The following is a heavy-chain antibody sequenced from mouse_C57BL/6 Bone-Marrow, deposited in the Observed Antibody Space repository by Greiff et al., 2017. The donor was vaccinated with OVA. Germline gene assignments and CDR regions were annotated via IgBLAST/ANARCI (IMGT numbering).Heavy chain of an antibody. D-gene: IGHD2-1*01. J-gene: IGHJ3*01. CDR1: GYTFTSYW. Sequence: QVQLQQPGAELVKPGASVKLSCKASGYTFTSYWMHWVKQRPGRGLEWIGRIDPNSGGTKYNEKFKSKATLTVDKPSSTAYMQLSSLTSEDSAVYYCARDKGNYSAWFAYWGQGTLVTVSA. V-gene: IGHV1-72*01. CDR2: IDPNSGGT. CDR3: ARDKGNYSAWFAY.